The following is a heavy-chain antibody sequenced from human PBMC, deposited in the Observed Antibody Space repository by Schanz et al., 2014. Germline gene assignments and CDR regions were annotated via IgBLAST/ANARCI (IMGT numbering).Heavy chain of an antibody. J-gene: IGHJ4*02. D-gene: IGHD3-3*01. CDR2: INQSGRA. V-gene: IGHV4-34*01. CDR3: ARGYDFWSGLRGGDY. CDR1: GGSLSGYY. Sequence: QVQLQQWGAGLLKPSETLSLSCAVYGGSLSGYYWGWVRQPPRKGLEWIGEINQSGRASYNPSLKSHDRISVALAINPLPLKVTAVSAADTALYFGARGYDFWSGLRGGDYWGQGTLVTVSS.